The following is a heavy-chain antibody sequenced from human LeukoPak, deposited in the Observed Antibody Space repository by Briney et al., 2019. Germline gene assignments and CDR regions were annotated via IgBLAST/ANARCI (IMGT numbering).Heavy chain of an antibody. CDR2: IRYDGSNK. CDR3: AKSTGVVPAAINDP. J-gene: IGHJ5*02. V-gene: IGHV3-30*02. CDR1: GFTFSSYG. Sequence: PGGSLRLPCAASGFTFSSYGMHWVRQAPGKGLEWVAFIRYDGSNKYYADSVKGRFTISRDNSKNTLYLQMNSLRAEDTAVYYCAKSTGVVPAAINDPWGQGTLVTVSS. D-gene: IGHD2-2*02.